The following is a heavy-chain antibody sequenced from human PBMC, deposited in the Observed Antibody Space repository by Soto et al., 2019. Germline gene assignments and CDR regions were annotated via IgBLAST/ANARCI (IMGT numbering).Heavy chain of an antibody. D-gene: IGHD2-15*01. CDR1: GFNFGSKG. CDR2: ISNAGTEE. V-gene: IGHV3-30-3*01. J-gene: IGHJ4*02. CDR3: ARHGKGRDNRDALDY. Sequence: GCLRLSGAPSGFNFGSKGMHWVRQAPGKGLEWVAVISNAGTEEYYADSVKGRFTISRDNSKSTVFLQMNSLTVEDTAVYYCARHGKGRDNRDALDYCGQ.